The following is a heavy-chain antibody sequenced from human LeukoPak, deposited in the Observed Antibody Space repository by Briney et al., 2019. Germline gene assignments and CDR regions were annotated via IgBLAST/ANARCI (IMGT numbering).Heavy chain of an antibody. CDR3: ARDGHGDGFLTGYSYFGMDV. D-gene: IGHD3-9*01. J-gene: IGHJ6*02. CDR2: ITISSNFI. V-gene: IGHV3-21*01. Sequence: PGGSLRLSCVASEFTFSGYWMNWVRQAPGKGPEWVSSITISSNFIYYADSVKGRFTISRDNAKSSLFLQMNSLRAEDTAVYFCARDGHGDGFLTGYSYFGMDVWGQGTTVTVSS. CDR1: EFTFSGYW.